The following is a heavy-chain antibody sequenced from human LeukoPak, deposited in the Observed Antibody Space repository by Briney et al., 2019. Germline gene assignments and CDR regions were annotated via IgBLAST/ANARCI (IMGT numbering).Heavy chain of an antibody. CDR2: IRYDGSNK. V-gene: IGHV3-30*02. Sequence: GGSLRLSCAASGFTFSSYGMHWVRQAPGKGLEWVAFIRYDGSNKYYADSVKGRFTISRDNSKNTLYLQMNSLRAEDTAVYYCAKDLEELSLAILYYMDVWGKGTTVTISS. J-gene: IGHJ6*03. CDR1: GFTFSSYG. CDR3: AKDLEELSLAILYYMDV. D-gene: IGHD3-16*02.